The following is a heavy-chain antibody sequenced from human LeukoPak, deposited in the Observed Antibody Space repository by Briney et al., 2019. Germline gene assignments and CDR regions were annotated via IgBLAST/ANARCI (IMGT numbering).Heavy chain of an antibody. V-gene: IGHV3-33*01. CDR3: ARAEIRQAVADVDY. J-gene: IGHJ4*02. D-gene: IGHD6-19*01. CDR2: IWYDGSNK. Sequence: GGSLRLSCAASGFTFSSYGMHWVRQAPGKGLEWVAVIWYDGSNKYYADSVKGRFTISRDNPKNTLYLQMNSLRAEDTAVYYCARAEIRQAVADVDYWGQGTLVTVSS. CDR1: GFTFSSYG.